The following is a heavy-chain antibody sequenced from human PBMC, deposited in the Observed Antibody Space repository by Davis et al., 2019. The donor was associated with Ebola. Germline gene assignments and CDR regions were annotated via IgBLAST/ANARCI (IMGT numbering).Heavy chain of an antibody. J-gene: IGHJ6*02. CDR1: GGSISSSNW. CDR2: IYHSGST. Sequence: PSETLSLTCAVSGGSISSSNWWRCVRQPPGKGLEWIGEIYHSGSTNYNPSLKSRVTISVDTSKNQFSLKLSSVTAADTAVYYCARGRYYYYGMDVWGQGTTVTVSS. CDR3: ARGRYYYYGMDV. V-gene: IGHV4-4*02.